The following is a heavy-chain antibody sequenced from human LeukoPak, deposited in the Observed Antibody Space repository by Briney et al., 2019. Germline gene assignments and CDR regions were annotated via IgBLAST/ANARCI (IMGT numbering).Heavy chain of an antibody. CDR2: ISGSGGST. V-gene: IGHV3-23*01. D-gene: IGHD6-6*01. CDR1: GFTFSSYA. CDR3: ASSIAALMGGNDAFDV. Sequence: PGASLRLSCAASGFTFSSYAMSWARQAPGKGLERVSGISGSGGSTFYADSVKGRFTISRDNSKNTVSLQMNSLRAEDTAVYYCASSIAALMGGNDAFDVWAKGQWSPSLQ. J-gene: IGHJ3*01.